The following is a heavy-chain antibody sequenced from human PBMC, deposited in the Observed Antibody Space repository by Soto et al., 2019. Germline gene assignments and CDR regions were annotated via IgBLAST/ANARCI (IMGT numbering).Heavy chain of an antibody. V-gene: IGHV1-69*13. CDR2: IIPIFGTA. CDR3: ARNYGGNPEDYYFDY. CDR1: GGTFSSYA. J-gene: IGHJ4*02. Sequence: GASVKVSCKASGGTFSSYAISWVRQAPGQGLEWMGGIIPIFGTANYAQKFQGRVTITADESTSTAYMELSSLRSEDKAVYYCARNYGGNPEDYYFDYWGQGTLVTFS. D-gene: IGHD4-17*01.